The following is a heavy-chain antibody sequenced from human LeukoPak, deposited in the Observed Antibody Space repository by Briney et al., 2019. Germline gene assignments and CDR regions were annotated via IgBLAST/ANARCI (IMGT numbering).Heavy chain of an antibody. CDR3: VKDISRYSGYY. CDR1: GFTFSSYA. D-gene: IGHD5-12*01. Sequence: GGSLRLSCSASGFTFSSYAVHWVRQAPGKGLEYVSAISSNGGSTYYADSVKGRFTISRDNSKNTLYLQMSSLRAEDTAVYYCVKDISRYSGYYWGQGTLVTVSS. V-gene: IGHV3-64D*06. CDR2: ISSNGGST. J-gene: IGHJ4*02.